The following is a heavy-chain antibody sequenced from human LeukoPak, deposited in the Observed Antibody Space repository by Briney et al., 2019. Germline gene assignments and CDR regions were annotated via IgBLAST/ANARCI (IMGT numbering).Heavy chain of an antibody. V-gene: IGHV1-18*01. CDR1: GYTFTRYG. J-gene: IGHJ4*02. D-gene: IGHD2-2*01. CDR2: ISAYNGNT. CDR3: ARNNSAISDCSSASCFHFNY. Sequence: ASVKVSCKASGYTFTRYGITWVRQAPGQGLEWMGWISAYNGNTNYAHKVQGRVTMTTDTSTSTAYMELRSLSSDDTAVYYCARNNSAISDCSSASCFHFNYWGQGTLVTVSS.